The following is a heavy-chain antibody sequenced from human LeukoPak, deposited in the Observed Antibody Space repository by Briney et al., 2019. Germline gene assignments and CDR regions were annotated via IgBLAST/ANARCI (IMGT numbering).Heavy chain of an antibody. Sequence: ASLKVSCKASGYTFTSYEINWVRQATGQALEWMGRMNPNSGNTGYAQKFQGRVTMTRNTSISTAYMELSSLRSEDTAVYYCARNMLRGVIGYYYYGMDVWGQGTTVTVSS. D-gene: IGHD3-10*01. CDR1: GYTFTSYE. CDR2: MNPNSGNT. J-gene: IGHJ6*02. V-gene: IGHV1-8*01. CDR3: ARNMLRGVIGYYYYGMDV.